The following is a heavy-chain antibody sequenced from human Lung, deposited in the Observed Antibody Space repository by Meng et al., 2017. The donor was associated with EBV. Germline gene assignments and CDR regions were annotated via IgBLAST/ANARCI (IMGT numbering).Heavy chain of an antibody. Sequence: QVQLLQSGAEVKKPGAVVSVSCDASGYTFASYGISWLRQAPGQGLEWMGWFVNNVDTYSEQKFQGRVTMTTDTHTSTAFMELRSFRSDDTAVYYCARGTPGRSYSDYWGQGTLVTVSS. V-gene: IGHV1-18*01. D-gene: IGHD3-10*01. CDR2: FVNNVDT. CDR1: GYTFASYG. J-gene: IGHJ4*02. CDR3: ARGTPGRSYSDY.